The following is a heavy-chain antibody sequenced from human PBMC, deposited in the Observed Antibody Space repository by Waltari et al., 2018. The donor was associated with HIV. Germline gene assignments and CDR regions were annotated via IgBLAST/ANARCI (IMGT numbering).Heavy chain of an antibody. CDR1: GGSFSGYY. D-gene: IGHD3-22*01. CDR2: INHSGST. Sequence: QVQLQQWGAGLLKPSGTLSLTCAVYGGSFSGYYWSWIRQPPGTGLEWIGEINHSGSTNYNPSLKSRVTISVDTSKNQFSLKLSSVTAADTAVYYCARGAYYYDSSGYYYYYYGMDVWGQGTTVTVSS. CDR3: ARGAYYYDSSGYYYYYYGMDV. V-gene: IGHV4-34*01. J-gene: IGHJ6*02.